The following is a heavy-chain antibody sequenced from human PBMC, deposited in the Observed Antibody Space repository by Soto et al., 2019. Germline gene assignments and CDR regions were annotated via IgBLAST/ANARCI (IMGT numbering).Heavy chain of an antibody. D-gene: IGHD4-17*01. V-gene: IGHV1-18*04. CDR2: ISAKNGNT. Sequence: ASVKVSCKASGYSFSDFGITWVRQAPGKGVECMGSISAKNGNTNYAQKVQGRVTLTADTSTSTAYMETRALTSDDTATYYCARSDYYEDTGTFEYWGQGTPVTVSS. J-gene: IGHJ4*02. CDR3: ARSDYYEDTGTFEY. CDR1: GYSFSDFG.